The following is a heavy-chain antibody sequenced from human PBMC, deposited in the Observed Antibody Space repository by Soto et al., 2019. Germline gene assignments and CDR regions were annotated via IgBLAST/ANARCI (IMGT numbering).Heavy chain of an antibody. V-gene: IGHV3-30-3*01. J-gene: IGHJ4*02. CDR1: GFTFSSYA. CDR2: ISYDGSNK. Sequence: QVQLVESGGGVVQPGRSLRLSCAASGFTFSSYAMHWVRQAPGKGLEWVAVISYDGSNKYYADSVKGRFTISRDNSKNTLYLQMNILRAEDTCLSLCARSSQLPMVAVFHYWGQGTLVTVSS. D-gene: IGHD3-10*01. CDR3: ARSSQLPMVAVFHY.